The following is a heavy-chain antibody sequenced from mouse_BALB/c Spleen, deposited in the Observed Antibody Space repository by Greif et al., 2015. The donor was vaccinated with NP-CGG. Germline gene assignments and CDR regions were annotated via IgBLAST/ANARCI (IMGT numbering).Heavy chain of an antibody. Sequence: VQLQQPGAELVKPGASVKLSCTASGFNIKDTYMHWVKQRPEQGLEWIGRIDPANGNTKYDPKFQGKATITADTSSNTAYLQLSSLTSEDTAVYYCARWDWYFDVWGAGTTVTASS. CDR1: GFNIKDTY. CDR2: IDPANGNT. J-gene: IGHJ1*01. CDR3: ARWDWYFDV. V-gene: IGHV14-3*02.